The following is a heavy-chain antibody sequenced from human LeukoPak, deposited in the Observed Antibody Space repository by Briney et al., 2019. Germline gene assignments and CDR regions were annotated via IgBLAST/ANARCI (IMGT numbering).Heavy chain of an antibody. V-gene: IGHV4-59*12. J-gene: IGHJ5*02. CDR2: IYYTGNT. CDR1: SGSINNYY. D-gene: IGHD2-2*01. Sequence: NPSETLSLTCTVSSGSINNYYWNWIRQPPGKGLEWIGYIYYTGNTNYNPSLKSRVTISVDTSKNQFSLKLSSVTAADTAVYYCARGPAIVVVPARNWFDPWGQGTLVTVSS. CDR3: ARGPAIVVVPARNWFDP.